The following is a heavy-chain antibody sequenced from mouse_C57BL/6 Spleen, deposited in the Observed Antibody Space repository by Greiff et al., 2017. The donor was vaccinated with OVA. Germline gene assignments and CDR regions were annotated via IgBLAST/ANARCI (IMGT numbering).Heavy chain of an antibody. Sequence: QVQLQQSGPELVKPGASVKISCKASGYAFSSSWMNWVKQRPGKGLEWIGRIYPGDGDTNYNGKFKGKATLTADKSSSTAYMQLSSLTSEDSAVYFCARSLTGTHFDVWGTGTTVTVSS. J-gene: IGHJ1*03. CDR3: ARSLTGTHFDV. D-gene: IGHD4-1*01. CDR2: IYPGDGDT. V-gene: IGHV1-82*01. CDR1: GYAFSSSW.